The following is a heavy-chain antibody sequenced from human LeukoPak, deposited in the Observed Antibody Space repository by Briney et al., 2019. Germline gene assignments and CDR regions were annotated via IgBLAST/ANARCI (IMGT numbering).Heavy chain of an antibody. D-gene: IGHD1-26*01. Sequence: GASVKVSCKASGGTFSSYTISWVRQAPGQGLEWMGRIIPILGIANYAQKFQGRVTITADKSTSTAYMELSSLRSEDTAVYYCARDPDNPGATSPYYYYYYMDVWGKGTTVTVSS. J-gene: IGHJ6*03. CDR3: ARDPDNPGATSPYYYYYYMDV. CDR1: GGTFSSYT. V-gene: IGHV1-69*04. CDR2: IIPILGIA.